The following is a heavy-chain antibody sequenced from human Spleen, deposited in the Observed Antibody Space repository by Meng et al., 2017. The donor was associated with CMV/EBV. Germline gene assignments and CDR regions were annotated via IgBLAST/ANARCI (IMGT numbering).Heavy chain of an antibody. CDR3: AREKGGYCSSTSCYTDAFDI. V-gene: IGHV1-2*02. CDR1: TGYY. J-gene: IGHJ3*02. Sequence: TGYYMHWVRQAPGPGLEWVGWINPNSGGTNYAQKFQGRVTMTRNTSISTAYMELSRLRSDDTAVYYCAREKGGYCSSTSCYTDAFDIWGQGTMVTVSS. CDR2: INPNSGGT. D-gene: IGHD2-2*02.